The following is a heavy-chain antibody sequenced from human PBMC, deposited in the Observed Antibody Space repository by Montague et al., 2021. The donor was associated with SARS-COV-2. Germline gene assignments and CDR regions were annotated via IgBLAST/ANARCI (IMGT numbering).Heavy chain of an antibody. CDR3: ARREYSYGWGD. CDR2: VDYSGNT. V-gene: IGHV4-39*01. CDR1: GGPISGSSDY. J-gene: IGHJ4*02. Sequence: SETLSLTCTVTGGPISGSSDYWGWIRQSPGKGLEWIASVDYSGNTYYXPSLKSQLTISVDTSKNQFSLKLNSVTAADTALYYCARREYSYGWGDWGQGTLVTVSS. D-gene: IGHD5-18*01.